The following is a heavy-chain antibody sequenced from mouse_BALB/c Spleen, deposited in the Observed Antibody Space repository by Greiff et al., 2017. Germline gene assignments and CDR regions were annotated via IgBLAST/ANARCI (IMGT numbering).Heavy chain of an antibody. J-gene: IGHJ4*01. V-gene: IGHV5-6-5*01. Sequence: EVKVVESGGGLVKPGGSLKLSCAASGFTFSSYAMSWVRQTPEKRLEWVASISSGGSTYYPDSVKGRFTISRDNARNILYLQMSSLRSEDTAMYYCARERPYAMDYWGQGTSVTVSS. CDR1: GFTFSSYA. CDR2: ISSGGST. CDR3: ARERPYAMDY.